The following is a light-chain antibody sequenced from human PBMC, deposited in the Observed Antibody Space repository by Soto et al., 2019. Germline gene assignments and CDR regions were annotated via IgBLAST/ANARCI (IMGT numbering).Light chain of an antibody. CDR1: QSISSW. CDR2: VAS. Sequence: DIQMTQSPSTLSATAGDRVTITCRASQSISSWLAWYQHKPGQAPKLLIYVASNLDSGVPSRFSGSGSGTEFSLTISNLEPDDCAAYYCQQYDNYWTFGQGTRVEIK. CDR3: QQYDNYWT. J-gene: IGKJ1*01. V-gene: IGKV1-5*01.